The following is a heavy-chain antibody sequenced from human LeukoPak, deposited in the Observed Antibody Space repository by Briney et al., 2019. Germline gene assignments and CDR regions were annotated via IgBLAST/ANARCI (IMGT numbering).Heavy chain of an antibody. Sequence: SETLPLTCTVSGGSISSYYWSWIRQPPGKGLEWIGYIYYSGSTNYNPSLKSRDTISVDTSKNQFSLKLSSVTAADTAVYYCARGAGVLRFLEWLLYFDAWGQGTLVTVSA. V-gene: IGHV4-59*01. J-gene: IGHJ5*02. D-gene: IGHD3-3*01. CDR3: ARGAGVLRFLEWLLYFDA. CDR1: GGSISSYY. CDR2: IYYSGST.